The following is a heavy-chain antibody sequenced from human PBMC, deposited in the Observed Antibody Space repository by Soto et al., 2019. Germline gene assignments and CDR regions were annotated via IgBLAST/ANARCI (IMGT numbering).Heavy chain of an antibody. V-gene: IGHV1-8*01. CDR2: MNPNSGNT. CDR3: ARAYYYDRSGYYYFPQFDY. J-gene: IGHJ4*02. D-gene: IGHD3-22*01. Sequence: ASVKVSCKASGYTFTSYDINWVRQATGQGLEWMGWMNPNSGNTGYAQKFQGRVTMTRNTSISTAYMELSSLRSEDTALYYCARAYYYDRSGYYYFPQFDYWGQGTLVTVSS. CDR1: GYTFTSYD.